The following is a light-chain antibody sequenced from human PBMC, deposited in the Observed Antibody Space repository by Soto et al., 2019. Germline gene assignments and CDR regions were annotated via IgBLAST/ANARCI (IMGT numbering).Light chain of an antibody. J-gene: IGLJ1*01. Sequence: QSVLTQPPSASGTPGQRVTISCSGSSSNIGSNTVNWYQQLPGTAPKLFFHSNSQRPSGVPDRFSGSKSGTSASLAISGLQSEDEADYYCATWDDSLNGYVFGTGTKVTVL. CDR3: ATWDDSLNGYV. CDR2: SNS. CDR1: SSNIGSNT. V-gene: IGLV1-44*01.